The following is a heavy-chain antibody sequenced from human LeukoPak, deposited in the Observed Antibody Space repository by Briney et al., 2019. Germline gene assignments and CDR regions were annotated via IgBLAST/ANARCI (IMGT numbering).Heavy chain of an antibody. CDR1: GFTFSTYT. Sequence: PGGSLRLSCAASGFTFSTYTMNWVRQVPGKGLEWVSSISSGSSYIYYADSVKGRFTISRDNAKNSLYLQMNSLRAEDTAVYYCARGRCSGGSCQPHWYFDLWGRGTLVTVSS. CDR3: ARGRCSGGSCQPHWYFDL. V-gene: IGHV3-21*01. D-gene: IGHD2-15*01. J-gene: IGHJ2*01. CDR2: ISSGSSYI.